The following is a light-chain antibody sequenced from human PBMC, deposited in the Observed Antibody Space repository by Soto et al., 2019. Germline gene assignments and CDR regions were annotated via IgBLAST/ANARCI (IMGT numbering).Light chain of an antibody. Sequence: QSVLTQPPSVSAAPGQKVTISCSGSSSNIGNNYVAWYQQFPGTAPKLLIYDDDKRPPGIPDRFSGSKSATSATLGITGLQTGDEADYYCGAWDNSLGDVVFGGGTKLTVL. V-gene: IGLV1-51*01. CDR3: GAWDNSLGDVV. CDR2: DDD. J-gene: IGLJ2*01. CDR1: SSNIGNNY.